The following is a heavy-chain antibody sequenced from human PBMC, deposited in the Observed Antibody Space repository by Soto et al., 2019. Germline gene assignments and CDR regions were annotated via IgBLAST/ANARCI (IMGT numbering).Heavy chain of an antibody. J-gene: IGHJ4*02. D-gene: IGHD1-26*01. CDR3: AKVRWESEYYFDY. Sequence: GGSLRLSCAASRLTFNSYAMTWVRQAPGKGLEWVSGISGSGGSTYYADSVQGRFTISRDNSKNTLYLQMNSLRAEDTGVYYCAKVRWESEYYFDYWGQGTLVTVSS. CDR1: RLTFNSYA. V-gene: IGHV3-23*01. CDR2: ISGSGGST.